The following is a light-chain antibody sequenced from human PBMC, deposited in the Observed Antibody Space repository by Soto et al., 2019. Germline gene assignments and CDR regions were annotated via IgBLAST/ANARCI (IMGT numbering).Light chain of an antibody. CDR3: QQRSNWPAT. V-gene: IGKV3-11*01. Sequence: EIVLTQSPATLSLSPGERATLSCRASQSVSKYLAWYQQKPGQAPRLLIYNASNRATGIPVRFSGSGSGTEFTLSISGLQSEDFAVYYCQQRSNWPATFGQGTKVDI. CDR1: QSVSKY. CDR2: NAS. J-gene: IGKJ1*01.